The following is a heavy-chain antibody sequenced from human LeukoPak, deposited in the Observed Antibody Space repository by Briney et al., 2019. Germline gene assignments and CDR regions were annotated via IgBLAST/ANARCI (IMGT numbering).Heavy chain of an antibody. J-gene: IGHJ4*02. CDR2: IRDDGSNK. CDR1: GFTFSRYG. V-gene: IGHV3-30*02. CDR3: ARRGWFGELFPANY. Sequence: GGSLRLSCAASGFTFSRYGLYWVRQGPGKGLGRVAFIRDDGSNKYYADSVKGRFTISRDNSKNTLYLQMNSLRAEDTAVYYCARRGWFGELFPANYWGQGTLVTVSP. D-gene: IGHD3-10*01.